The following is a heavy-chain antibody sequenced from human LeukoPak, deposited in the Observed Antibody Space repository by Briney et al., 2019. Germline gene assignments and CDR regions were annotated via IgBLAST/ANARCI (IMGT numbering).Heavy chain of an antibody. CDR1: GGSFSGYY. CDR3: ARGSGPTLDY. Sequence: PSETLSLTCAVYGGSFSGYYWSWIRQPPGKGLEWIGEINHSGSTNYNPSLKSRVTISIDTSKNQFSLKLSSVTAADTAVYYCARGSGPTLDYWGQGTLVTVSS. V-gene: IGHV4-34*01. CDR2: INHSGST. J-gene: IGHJ4*02.